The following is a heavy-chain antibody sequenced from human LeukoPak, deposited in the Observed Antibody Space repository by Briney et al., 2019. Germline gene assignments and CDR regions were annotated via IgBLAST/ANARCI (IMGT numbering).Heavy chain of an antibody. D-gene: IGHD4-17*01. CDR3: ASPSSYGDFAPFYYGMDV. Sequence: PGGSLRLSCAASGFTFSSYAMTWVRQAPGKGLEWVSVIYSGGSTYYADSVNGRFTISRDNSKNTLYLQMISLRAEDTAVYYCASPSSYGDFAPFYYGMDVWGQGTTVTVSS. J-gene: IGHJ6*02. CDR1: GFTFSSYA. CDR2: IYSGGST. V-gene: IGHV3-53*01.